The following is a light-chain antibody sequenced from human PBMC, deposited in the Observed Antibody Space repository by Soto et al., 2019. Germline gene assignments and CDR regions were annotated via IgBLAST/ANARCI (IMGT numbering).Light chain of an antibody. V-gene: IGKV1-5*01. Sequence: DIHMTQSPSTLSASLGDRVTISCRASQNIFTYLAWYQQKTGKAPKLLIFDASTLQSGVPPRFSGSGYGTEFNLTISSLQPDDFATYYCQQFNSYPITFGQGTRLEIK. CDR1: QNIFTY. CDR2: DAS. CDR3: QQFNSYPIT. J-gene: IGKJ5*01.